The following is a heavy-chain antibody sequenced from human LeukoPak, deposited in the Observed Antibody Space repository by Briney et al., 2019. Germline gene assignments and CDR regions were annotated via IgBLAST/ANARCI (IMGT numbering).Heavy chain of an antibody. Sequence: SETLSLTCTVSGCFLTTHCWAWVRQPAGRGLEWIGRVHSTGSTNYSPYFESRVSMSVDTSKNQLSLRLTSVTVADSAMYYCARYCNSASCSDFKGAFDIWGHGTMVTVSS. CDR2: VHSTGST. V-gene: IGHV4-59*10. J-gene: IGHJ3*02. D-gene: IGHD2-2*01. CDR3: ARYCNSASCSDFKGAFDI. CDR1: GCFLTTHC.